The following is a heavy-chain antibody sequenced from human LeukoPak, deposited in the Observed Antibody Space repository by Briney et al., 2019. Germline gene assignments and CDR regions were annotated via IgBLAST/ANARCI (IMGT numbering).Heavy chain of an antibody. D-gene: IGHD3-9*01. V-gene: IGHV4-30-4*08. CDR1: GGSISSGDYY. J-gene: IGHJ2*01. CDR2: IYYSGST. Sequence: NPSETLSLTCAVSGGSISSGDYYWSWIRQPPGKGLEWIGYIYYSGSTYYNPSLKSRVTISVDTSKNQFSLKLSSVTAADTAVYYCARAGSVEVRAWLLDEQWYFDLWGRGTLVTVSS. CDR3: ARAGSVEVRAWLLDEQWYFDL.